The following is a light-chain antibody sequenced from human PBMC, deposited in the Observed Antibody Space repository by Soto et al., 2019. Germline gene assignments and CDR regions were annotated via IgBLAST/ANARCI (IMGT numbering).Light chain of an antibody. Sequence: IQITHSPSSLSASLGDIVTITFRAIQSISSYLNWYQQKPVKAPKLLIYAESSLPSGVPSRFSGSGSGTDFTLTISCLKSEDLATYYCQQYYSFPPTFGQGTKVDIK. CDR1: QSISSY. V-gene: IGKV1-39*01. CDR3: QQYYSFPPT. J-gene: IGKJ1*01. CDR2: AES.